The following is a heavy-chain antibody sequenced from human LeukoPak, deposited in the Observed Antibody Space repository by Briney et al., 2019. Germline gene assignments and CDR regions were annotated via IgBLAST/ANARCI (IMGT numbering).Heavy chain of an antibody. CDR3: AISNSGSYGYAFDI. D-gene: IGHD1-26*01. CDR1: GFTFGDYV. V-gene: IGHV3-23*01. CDR2: ISGSGGST. J-gene: IGHJ3*02. Sequence: GRSLRLSCTASGFTFGDYVMSWVRQAPGKGLEWVSAISGSGGSTYYADSVKGRFTISRDNSKNTLYLQMNSLRAEDTAVYYCAISNSGSYGYAFDIWGQGTMVTVSS.